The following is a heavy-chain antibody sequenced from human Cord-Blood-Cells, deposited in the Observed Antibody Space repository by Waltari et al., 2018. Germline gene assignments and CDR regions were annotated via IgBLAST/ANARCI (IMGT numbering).Heavy chain of an antibody. Sequence: QVQLVQSGAEVSKPGASLKVSCTASGYTFTGYDINWVRQAPGQGLEWMGWMNHNSGNTGYAQKFQGRVTMTRNTSISTAYMKLSSLRSEDTAEYYCARADYYGSGSYYAFDIWGQGTMVTVSS. D-gene: IGHD3-10*01. J-gene: IGHJ3*02. CDR3: ARADYYGSGSYYAFDI. V-gene: IGHV1-8*02. CDR2: MNHNSGNT. CDR1: GYTFTGYD.